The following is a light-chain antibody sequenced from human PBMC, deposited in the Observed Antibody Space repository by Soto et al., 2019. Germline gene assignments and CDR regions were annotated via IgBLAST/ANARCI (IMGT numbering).Light chain of an antibody. Sequence: EIVLTQSPGTLSLSPGERATLSCRASQSVTNRYLAWYRQKPGQAPRLLIFGASIRDTGIPDRFSGSGSGTDFTLTINILEPEDFAVYYCQQYGSSPGTFGQGTKVEIK. CDR2: GAS. J-gene: IGKJ1*01. V-gene: IGKV3-20*01. CDR3: QQYGSSPGT. CDR1: QSVTNRY.